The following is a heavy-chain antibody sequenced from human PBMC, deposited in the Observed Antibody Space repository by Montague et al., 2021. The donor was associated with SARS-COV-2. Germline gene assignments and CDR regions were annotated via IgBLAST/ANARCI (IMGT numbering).Heavy chain of an antibody. CDR1: GGSISSDY. Sequence: SETLSLTCTVSGGSISSDYWTWIRQPPGKGLEWIGFVYYRGNTXXXPSXRGRVTISVDTSSNHFSLTLSSVTAADTAIYYCARHYDHSSRVDSWGQGDPGHRLL. CDR2: VYYRGNT. CDR3: ARHYDHSSRVDS. J-gene: IGHJ4*02. V-gene: IGHV4-59*08. D-gene: IGHD3-16*01.